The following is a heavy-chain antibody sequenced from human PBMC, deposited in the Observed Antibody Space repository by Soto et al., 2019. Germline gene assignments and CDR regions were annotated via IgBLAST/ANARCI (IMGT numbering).Heavy chain of an antibody. D-gene: IGHD3-3*01. CDR1: GYTFTSYD. J-gene: IGHJ6*03. CDR2: MNPNSGNT. V-gene: IGHV1-8*01. CDR3: ARGGSYDFWSGYGGGMDV. Sequence: GASVKVSCKASGYTFTSYDINWVRQATGQGLEWMGWMNPNSGNTGYAQKFQGRVTMTRNTSISTAYMELSSLRSEDTAVYYCARGGSYDFWSGYGGGMDVWGKGTTVTVSS.